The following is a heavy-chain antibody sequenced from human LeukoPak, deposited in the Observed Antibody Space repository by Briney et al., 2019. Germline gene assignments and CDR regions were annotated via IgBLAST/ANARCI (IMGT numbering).Heavy chain of an antibody. Sequence: PSESLSLTCTVSGGSISSSSYYWGWIRQPPGKGLEWIGSIYYSGSTYYNPSLKSRVTISVDTSKNQFSLKLSSVTAADTAVYYCARDPYYYDTSGYYLHWYFDLWGRGTLVTVSS. J-gene: IGHJ2*01. V-gene: IGHV4-39*07. CDR3: ARDPYYYDTSGYYLHWYFDL. CDR1: GGSISSSSYY. D-gene: IGHD3-22*01. CDR2: IYYSGST.